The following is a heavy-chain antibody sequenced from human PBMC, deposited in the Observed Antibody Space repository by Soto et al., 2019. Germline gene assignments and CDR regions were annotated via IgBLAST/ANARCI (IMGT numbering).Heavy chain of an antibody. CDR2: ISGSGGST. V-gene: IGHV3-23*01. Sequence: EVQLLESGGGLVQPGGSLRLSCAASGFTFSSYAMSWVRQAPGKGLEWVSAISGSGGSTYYADSVKGRFTISRDNSKNTRYLQMNSLRAEDTAVYYCAKDRRVGATAADNNAFDIWGQGTMVTVSS. D-gene: IGHD1-26*01. J-gene: IGHJ3*02. CDR1: GFTFSSYA. CDR3: AKDRRVGATAADNNAFDI.